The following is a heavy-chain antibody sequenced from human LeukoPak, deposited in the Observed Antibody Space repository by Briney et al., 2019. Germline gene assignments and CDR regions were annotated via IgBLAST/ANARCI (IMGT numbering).Heavy chain of an antibody. V-gene: IGHV3-74*01. CDR3: VVVVEPPDSDGFDV. D-gene: IGHD1-14*01. J-gene: IGHJ3*01. Sequence: GGSLRLSCSASGFTFGNAWVHWGRQAPGKGLVWVSLINADGSTTTYADSVKGRFTISRDNPRNTLSLQMNSLTIEDTAVYYCVVVVEPPDSDGFDVWGQGTMITVSS. CDR2: INADGSTT. CDR1: GFTFGNAW.